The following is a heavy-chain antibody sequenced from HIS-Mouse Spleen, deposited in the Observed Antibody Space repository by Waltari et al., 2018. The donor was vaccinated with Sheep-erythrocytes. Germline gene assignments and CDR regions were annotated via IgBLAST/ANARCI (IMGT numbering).Heavy chain of an antibody. CDR1: GFTVSSNY. CDR3: ARGHPDYGDYDAFDI. V-gene: IGHV3-53*01. J-gene: IGHJ3*02. D-gene: IGHD4-17*01. CDR2: ICAVGRT. Sequence: EVQLVESGGGLIQPGGSLRLSCAASGFTVSSNYMSWVRQSPGKGRGGASVICAVGRTDYDDSVKGRFTISRDNSKNTLYLQMNSLRAEDTAVYYCARGHPDYGDYDAFDIWGQGTMVTVSS.